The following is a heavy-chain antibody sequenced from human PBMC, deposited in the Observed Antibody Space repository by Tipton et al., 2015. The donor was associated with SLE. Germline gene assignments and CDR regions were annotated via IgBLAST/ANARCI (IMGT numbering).Heavy chain of an antibody. V-gene: IGHV4-4*07. CDR3: ARHYVAAATHWYLVP. D-gene: IGHD6-19*01. CDR1: GGSLSSYY. CDR2: IFDNGST. Sequence: GLVKPSETLSLTCTVSGGSLSSYYWSWIRQSAGKGLEWIGRIFDNGSTNYSPSLKSRVTRSVDTSKNHFYLKLSYVTAAETAVYYCARHYVAAATHWYLVPCGRGTFFTVSS. J-gene: IGHJ2*01.